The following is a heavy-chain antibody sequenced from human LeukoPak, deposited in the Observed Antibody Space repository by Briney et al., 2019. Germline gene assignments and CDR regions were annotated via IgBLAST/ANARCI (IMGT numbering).Heavy chain of an antibody. Sequence: ASVKVSCKVSGYTLTELSMHWVRQAPGKGLEWMGGFDPEDGETIYAQKFQGRVTMTEDTSTDTAYMVLSSLRSEDTAVYYCPTAYCSGGSCYPCFDYWGQGTLVTLSS. D-gene: IGHD2-15*01. CDR1: GYTLTELS. V-gene: IGHV1-24*01. CDR3: PTAYCSGGSCYPCFDY. CDR2: FDPEDGET. J-gene: IGHJ4*02.